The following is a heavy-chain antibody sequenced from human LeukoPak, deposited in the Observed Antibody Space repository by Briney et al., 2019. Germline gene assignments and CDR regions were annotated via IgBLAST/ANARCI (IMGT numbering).Heavy chain of an antibody. CDR2: IIPIFGTA. CDR1: GGTFSSYA. J-gene: IGHJ5*02. CDR3: ARDRGGLEESPNWFDP. D-gene: IGHD2-15*01. V-gene: IGHV1-69*05. Sequence: SVKLSFKASGGTFSSYAISWVRQAPGQGLEWMGGIIPIFGTANYAQKFQGRVTITTYESTSTAYMELSSLRSEDTAVYYCARDRGGLEESPNWFDPWGEGTLVTVSS.